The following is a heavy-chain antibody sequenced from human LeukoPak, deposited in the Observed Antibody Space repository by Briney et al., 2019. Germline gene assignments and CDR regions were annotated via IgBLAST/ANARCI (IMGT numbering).Heavy chain of an antibody. V-gene: IGHV3-23*01. CDR3: AEVGLFGVTTDYNWFDP. J-gene: IGHJ5*02. CDR1: GFIFSHYA. Sequence: GGSLRLSCAASGFIFSHYAMTWVRQAPGKGLEWVSGISGSDDNTYYAESVKGRFTISRDNSKKTLYLQMYSLRAEDTAVYYCAEVGLFGVTTDYNWFDPWGRGTPVTVFS. D-gene: IGHD4-11*01. CDR2: ISGSDDNT.